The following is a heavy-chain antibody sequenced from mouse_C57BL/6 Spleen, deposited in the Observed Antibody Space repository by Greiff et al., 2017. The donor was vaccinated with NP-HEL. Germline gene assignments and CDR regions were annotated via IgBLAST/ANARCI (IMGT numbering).Heavy chain of an antibody. CDR3: AREEVRVIAY. V-gene: IGHV5-4*01. CDR1: GFTFSSYA. CDR2: ISDGGSYT. J-gene: IGHJ3*01. Sequence: EVQVVESGGGLVKPGGSLKLSCAASGFTFSSYAMSWVRQTPEKRLEWVATISDGGSYTYYPDNVKGRFTISRDNAKNNLYLQMSHLKSEDTAMYYCAREEVRVIAYWGQGTLVTVSA.